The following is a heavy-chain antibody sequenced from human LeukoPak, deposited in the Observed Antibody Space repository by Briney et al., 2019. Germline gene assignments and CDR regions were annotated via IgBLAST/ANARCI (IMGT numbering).Heavy chain of an antibody. CDR1: GFTVRTYA. J-gene: IGHJ3*02. V-gene: IGHV3-30-3*01. CDR2: ISYDGSTT. CDR3: ARDSGYMSGYNAFDI. Sequence: GGSLRLSCAASGFTVRTYAIHWVRQAPGKGLEWVALISYDGSTTYYTDSVKGRFTVSRDIAKNTLLLQMNSLRAEDTAVYYCARDSGYMSGYNAFDIWGQGTMVTVSS. D-gene: IGHD5-18*01.